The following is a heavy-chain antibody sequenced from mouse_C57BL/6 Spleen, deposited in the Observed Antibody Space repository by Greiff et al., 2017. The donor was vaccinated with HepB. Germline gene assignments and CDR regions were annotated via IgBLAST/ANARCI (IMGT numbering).Heavy chain of an antibody. D-gene: IGHD2-1*01. CDR2: IRSKSNNYAT. CDR1: GFSFNTYA. V-gene: IGHV10-1*01. J-gene: IGHJ3*01. CDR3: VRHDYGNG. Sequence: DAGGGLVQPKGSLKLSCAASGFSFNTYAMNWVRQAPGKGLEWVARIRSKSNNYATYYADSVKDRFTISRDDSESMLYLQMNNLKTEDTAMYYCVRHDYGNGWGQGTLVTVSA.